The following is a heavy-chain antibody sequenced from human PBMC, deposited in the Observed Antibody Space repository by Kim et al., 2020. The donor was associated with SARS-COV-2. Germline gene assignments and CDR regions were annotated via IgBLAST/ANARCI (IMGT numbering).Heavy chain of an antibody. CDR2: INPSGGST. Sequence: ASVKVSCKASGYTFTSYYMHWVRQAPGQGLEWMGIINPSGGSTSYAQKFQGRVTMTRDTSTSTVYMELSSLGSEDTAVYYCARDRGIPRHIVVVVAATSGGMDVWGQGTTVTVSS. D-gene: IGHD2-15*01. CDR1: GYTFTSYY. V-gene: IGHV1-46*03. CDR3: ARDRGIPRHIVVVVAATSGGMDV. J-gene: IGHJ6*02.